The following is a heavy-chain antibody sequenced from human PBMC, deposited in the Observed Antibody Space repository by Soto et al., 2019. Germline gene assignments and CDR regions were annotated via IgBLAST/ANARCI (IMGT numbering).Heavy chain of an antibody. CDR2: IIPIFGTA. V-gene: IGHV1-69*01. D-gene: IGHD2-21*02. CDR3: ARVSVVVTAISPLTPYYYYGMDV. Sequence: QVQLVQSGAEVKKPGSSVKVSCKASGGTFSSYAFSWVRQAPGQGLEWMGGIIPIFGTANYAQRFQGRVTITADESTSTAYMELSSLRSEDTAVYYCARVSVVVTAISPLTPYYYYGMDVWGQGTTVTVSS. J-gene: IGHJ6*02. CDR1: GGTFSSYA.